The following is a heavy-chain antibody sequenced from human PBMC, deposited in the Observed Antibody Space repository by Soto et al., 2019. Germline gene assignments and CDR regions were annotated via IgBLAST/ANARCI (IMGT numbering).Heavy chain of an antibody. J-gene: IGHJ6*02. Sequence: SETLSLTCTVSGGSIRSYDWSWIRQPPGKGLEWIGYIYYSGSTNYNPSLKSRVTISVDTSKNQFSLKLSSVTAADTAVYYCACIFSGGYSYGFYYXGMDVWGQGTTVTVS. CDR3: ACIFSGGYSYGFYYXGMDV. D-gene: IGHD5-18*01. CDR1: GGSIRSYD. CDR2: IYYSGST. V-gene: IGHV4-59*08.